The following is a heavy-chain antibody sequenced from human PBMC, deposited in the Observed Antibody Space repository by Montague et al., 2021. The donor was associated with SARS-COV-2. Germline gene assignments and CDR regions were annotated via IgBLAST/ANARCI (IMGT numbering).Heavy chain of an antibody. CDR1: GGSGSSDY. D-gene: IGHD3-10*01. J-gene: IGHJ5*02. Sequence: SETLSLTCTGAGGSGSSDYWGWIGRAPGKRLECNGYSKYSGGTNYNPSLKSRVTISVDTSKNQFSLKLSSVTAADTAVYYCARVPVLLWFGERGYWFDPWGQGTMVTVSS. V-gene: IGHV4-59*02. CDR3: ARVPVLLWFGERGYWFDP. CDR2: SKYSGGT.